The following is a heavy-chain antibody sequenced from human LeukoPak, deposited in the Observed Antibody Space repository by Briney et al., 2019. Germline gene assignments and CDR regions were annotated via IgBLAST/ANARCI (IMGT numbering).Heavy chain of an antibody. J-gene: IGHJ6*02. V-gene: IGHV3-13*01. CDR2: IGTAGDT. CDR3: ARTSSSWYGYYYYGMDV. D-gene: IGHD6-13*01. Sequence: PGGSLRLSCAASGFTFSSYDMHWVRQATGKGLEWVSAIGTAGDTYYPGSVKGRFTISRENAKNSLYLQMNSLRAGDTAVYYCARTSSSWYGYYYYGMDVWGQGTTVTVSS. CDR1: GFTFSSYD.